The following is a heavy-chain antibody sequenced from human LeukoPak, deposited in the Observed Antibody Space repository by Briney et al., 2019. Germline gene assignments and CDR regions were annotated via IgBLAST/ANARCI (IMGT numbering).Heavy chain of an antibody. CDR1: GVALSRDG. J-gene: IGHJ3*02. CDR2: ISSSSNYK. D-gene: IGHD3-3*01. CDR3: ARGSRLGVVGRDDFDI. Sequence: SLRLSCAASGVALSRDGMGWVRERPGKGLEWVASISSSSNYKYYADSVKGRFTISRDNSKNSLYLKVKSLRAEDTAVYYCARGSRLGVVGRDDFDIWGPGTALTVS. V-gene: IGHV3-21*01.